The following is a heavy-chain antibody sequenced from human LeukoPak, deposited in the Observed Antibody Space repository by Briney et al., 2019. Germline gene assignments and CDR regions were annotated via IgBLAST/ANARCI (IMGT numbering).Heavy chain of an antibody. Sequence: PLGALRLSCAVSGLKFSDAWMNWARQAPGKGLEWVGRIGNKADGGTTVYAAPVKGRFTISRDDSKNTVYLQMNSLKTEDTAVYYCLHYRSGWHWGQGTLVTVSS. CDR3: LHYRSGWH. CDR2: IGNKADGGTT. V-gene: IGHV3-15*04. J-gene: IGHJ4*02. D-gene: IGHD6-19*01. CDR1: GLKFSDAW.